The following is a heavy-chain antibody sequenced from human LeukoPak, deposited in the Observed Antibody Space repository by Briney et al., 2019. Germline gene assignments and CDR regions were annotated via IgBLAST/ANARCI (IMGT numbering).Heavy chain of an antibody. V-gene: IGHV4-39*01. CDR1: GGSISSRYY. J-gene: IGHJ4*02. Sequence: NPSETPSLTCSVSGGSISSRYYWGWIRQSPGKGLEWIGGLYYTGSTYYNPSLKSRITISVDTSKNQFSLKLTSVTAADTAVYYCASVYSLYDNWGQGILVIVSS. D-gene: IGHD6-13*01. CDR3: ASVYSLYDN. CDR2: LYYTGST.